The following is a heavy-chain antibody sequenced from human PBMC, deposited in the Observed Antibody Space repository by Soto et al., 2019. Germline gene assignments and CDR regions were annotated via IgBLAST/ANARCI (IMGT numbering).Heavy chain of an antibody. CDR2: IYYSGST. CDR3: ARRKVDYDVWSGYRNWFDP. J-gene: IGHJ5*02. D-gene: IGHD3-3*01. V-gene: IGHV4-39*01. CDR1: GGSISSSSYY. Sequence: QLQLQESGPGLVKPSETLSLTCTVSGGSISSSSYYWGWIRQPPGKGLEWIGSIYYSGSTYYNPSLKSRVTISVDTSKNQFSLKLSSVTAADTAVYYCARRKVDYDVWSGYRNWFDPWGQGTLVTVSS.